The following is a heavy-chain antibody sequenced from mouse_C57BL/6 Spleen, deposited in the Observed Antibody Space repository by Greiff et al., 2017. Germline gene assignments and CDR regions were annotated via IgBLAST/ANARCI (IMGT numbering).Heavy chain of an antibody. D-gene: IGHD2-1*01. CDR2: INPNYGTT. CDR3: AKGGPIYYGNGNAMDY. CDR1: GYSFTDYN. J-gene: IGHJ4*01. V-gene: IGHV1-39*01. Sequence: EVKLQQSGPELVKPGASVKISCKASGYSFTDYNMNWVKQSNGKSLEWIGVINPNYGTTSYNQKFKGKATLTVAQSSSPAYMQLNSLTSEDSAVYYCAKGGPIYYGNGNAMDYWGQGTSVTVSS.